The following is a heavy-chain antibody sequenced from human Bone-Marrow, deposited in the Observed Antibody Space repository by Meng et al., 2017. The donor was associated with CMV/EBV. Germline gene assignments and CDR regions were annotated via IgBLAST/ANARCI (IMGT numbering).Heavy chain of an antibody. CDR3: ARQSGNPRVYYYYYGMDV. D-gene: IGHD1-26*01. CDR2: ISWHSGST. J-gene: IGHJ6*02. CDR1: GFTFDDYA. Sequence: SLKISCAASGFTFDDYAMHWVRQAPGKGLEWVSGISWHSGSTGYADSVKGRFTISRDNAKNSLYLQMNSLRAEDTAVYYCARQSGNPRVYYYYYGMDVWGQGTTVTVSS. V-gene: IGHV3-9*01.